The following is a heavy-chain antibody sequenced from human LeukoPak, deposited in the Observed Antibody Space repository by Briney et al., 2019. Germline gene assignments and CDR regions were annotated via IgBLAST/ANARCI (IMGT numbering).Heavy chain of an antibody. V-gene: IGHV5-51*01. CDR2: IYPDDSDT. D-gene: IGHD6-13*01. CDR1: EYSFPNYC. J-gene: IGHJ4*02. Sequence: GESLKFSCKHSEYSFPNYCIGWVRQMPGKGLEWMGIIYPDDSDTRYRPSFQGQVTISADKSISTAYLQWSSLNAADTAMYYCAIGRGGQQLGDYWGQGTLVTVSS. CDR3: AIGRGGQQLGDY.